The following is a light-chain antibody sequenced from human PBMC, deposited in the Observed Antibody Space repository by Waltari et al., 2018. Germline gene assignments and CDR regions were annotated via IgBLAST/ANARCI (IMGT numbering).Light chain of an antibody. Sequence: DIQMTQSPSTLSASIGDRVTIPCPASQSFSKWLAWYQQKPGKAPKLLIHQASTLRSGVPSRFSGSESGTEFILTINSLQPDDFATYFCQQYNDYPYTFGQGTKLEIK. J-gene: IGKJ2*01. CDR3: QQYNDYPYT. V-gene: IGKV1-5*03. CDR1: QSFSKW. CDR2: QAS.